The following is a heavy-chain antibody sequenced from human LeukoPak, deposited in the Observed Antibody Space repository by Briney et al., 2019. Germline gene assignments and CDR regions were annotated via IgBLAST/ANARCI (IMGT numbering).Heavy chain of an antibody. Sequence: SETLSLTCAVSGYSISSGYYWGWIRQPPGKGLEWIGSIYHSGSTYYNPSLKSRVTISVDTSKNQFSLKLSSVTAADTAVYYCASPSGYSGYGLDYYYYYMDVWGKGTTVTVSS. V-gene: IGHV4-38-2*01. D-gene: IGHD5-12*01. CDR3: ASPSGYSGYGLDYYYYYMDV. J-gene: IGHJ6*03. CDR2: IYHSGST. CDR1: GYSISSGYY.